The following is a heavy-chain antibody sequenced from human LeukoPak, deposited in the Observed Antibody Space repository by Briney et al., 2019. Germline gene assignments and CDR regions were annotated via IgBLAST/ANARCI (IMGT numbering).Heavy chain of an antibody. CDR2: INHSGST. Sequence: SETLSLTCAVYGGFFSGYYWSWIRQPPGKGLEWIGEINHSGSTNYNPSLKSRVTISVDTSKNQFSLKLSSVTAADTAVYYCAIVSGWYLHFDYWGQGTLVTVPS. J-gene: IGHJ4*02. D-gene: IGHD6-19*01. CDR1: GGFFSGYY. CDR3: AIVSGWYLHFDY. V-gene: IGHV4-34*01.